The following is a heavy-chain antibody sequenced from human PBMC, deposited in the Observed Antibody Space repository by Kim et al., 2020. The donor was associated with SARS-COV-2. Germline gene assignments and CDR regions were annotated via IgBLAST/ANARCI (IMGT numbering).Heavy chain of an antibody. CDR2: INPSGGSA. Sequence: ASVKVSCKASASTFTSYYMHWVRQAPGQGLEWMGIINPSGGSATYAQKFQGRVTMTRDTSTNTVYMDLSSLRSEDTAVYYCAALVGGDSFDSWGQGTLVTVSS. J-gene: IGHJ4*02. CDR1: ASTFTSYY. V-gene: IGHV1-46*01. D-gene: IGHD2-8*02. CDR3: AALVGGDSFDS.